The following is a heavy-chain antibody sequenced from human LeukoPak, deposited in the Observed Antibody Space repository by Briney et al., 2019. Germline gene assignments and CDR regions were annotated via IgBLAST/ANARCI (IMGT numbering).Heavy chain of an antibody. CDR2: ISASGST. CDR3: ARDHVYGSENPYYYYGMDV. CDR1: GGSISNYY. D-gene: IGHD3-10*01. J-gene: IGHJ6*02. V-gene: IGHV4-4*07. Sequence: PSETLSLTCTVSGGSISNYYWSWIRQPAGEGLEWIGHISASGSTNYNPSLMSRVTMSVDTSKNQISLKLTSVTAADTAVYYCARDHVYGSENPYYYYGMDVWGQGTTVSVSS.